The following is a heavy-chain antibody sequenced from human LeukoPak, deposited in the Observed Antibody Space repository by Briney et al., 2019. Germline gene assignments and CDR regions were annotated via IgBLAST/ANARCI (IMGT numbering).Heavy chain of an antibody. V-gene: IGHV4-59*01. D-gene: IGHD3-16*01. Sequence: GSLRLSCAASGFTFSSYGMHWVRQAPGKGLEWIGSIYYSGSTYYNPSLKSRVTISVDTSKNQFSLKLSSVTAADTAVYYCAKDWDYMDVWGKGTTVTISS. CDR1: GFTFSSYG. J-gene: IGHJ6*03. CDR2: IYYSGST. CDR3: AKDWDYMDV.